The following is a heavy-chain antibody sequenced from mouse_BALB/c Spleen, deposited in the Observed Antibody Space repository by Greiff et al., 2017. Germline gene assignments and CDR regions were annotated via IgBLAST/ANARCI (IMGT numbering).Heavy chain of an antibody. D-gene: IGHD1-1*01. Sequence: QVQLQQPGAELVKPGASVKLSCKASGYTFTSYWMHWVKQRPGQGLEWIGEINPSNGRTNYNEKFKSKATLTVDKSSSTAYMQLSSLTSEDSAVYYCANIYYYGSSFVGFAYWGQGTLVTVSA. V-gene: IGHV1S81*02. CDR2: INPSNGRT. J-gene: IGHJ3*01. CDR3: ANIYYYGSSFVGFAY. CDR1: GYTFTSYW.